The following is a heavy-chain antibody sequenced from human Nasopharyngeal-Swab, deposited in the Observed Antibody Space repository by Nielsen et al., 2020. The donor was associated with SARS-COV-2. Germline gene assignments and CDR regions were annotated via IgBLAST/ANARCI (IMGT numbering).Heavy chain of an antibody. D-gene: IGHD3-16*01. CDR2: ISYDGSNK. Sequence: GESLKISCAASGFTFSSYGMHWVRQAPGKGLEWVAVISYDGSNKYYADSVKGRFTISRDNSKNTLYLQRNSRRAEDTEGEEGEKEKGGGGENVCGFDYWGQGTLVTVSS. J-gene: IGHJ4*02. CDR1: GFTFSSYG. V-gene: IGHV3-30*03. CDR3: EKEKGGGGENVCGFDY.